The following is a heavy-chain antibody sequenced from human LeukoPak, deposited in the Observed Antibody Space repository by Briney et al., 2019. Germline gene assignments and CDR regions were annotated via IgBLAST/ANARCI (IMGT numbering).Heavy chain of an antibody. CDR2: ITASGGST. V-gene: IGHV3-23*01. D-gene: IGHD1-26*01. Sequence: GGSLRLSCAASGFTFNNFAMTWVRQAPGKGLEWVSTITASGGSTLYADSVKGRFTISRDNSKNTLYLQMNTLRAEDTAIYYCAKLSLVEPTDYWGQGTLVTVSS. CDR3: AKLSLVEPTDY. CDR1: GFTFNNFA. J-gene: IGHJ4*02.